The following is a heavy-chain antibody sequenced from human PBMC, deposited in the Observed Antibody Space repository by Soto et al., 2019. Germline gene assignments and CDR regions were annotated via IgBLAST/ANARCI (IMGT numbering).Heavy chain of an antibody. CDR2: ISSSSSYI. V-gene: IGHV3-21*01. J-gene: IGHJ4*02. CDR3: ARVDPPYVHYYDSSGYYPNFDY. D-gene: IGHD3-22*01. CDR1: GFTFSSYS. Sequence: GGSLRLSCAASGFTFSSYSMNWVRQAPGTGLEWVSSISSSSSYIYYADSVKGRFTISRDNAKNSLYLQMNSLRAEDTAVYYCARVDPPYVHYYDSSGYYPNFDYWGQGTLVTVSS.